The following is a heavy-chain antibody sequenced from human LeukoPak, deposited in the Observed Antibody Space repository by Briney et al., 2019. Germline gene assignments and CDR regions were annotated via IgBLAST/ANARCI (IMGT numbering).Heavy chain of an antibody. CDR1: GGTFSSYA. Sequence: SVKVTCKASGGTFSSYAISWVRQAPGQGLEWMGGIIPIFGTANYAQKFQGRVTITADESTSTAYMELSSLRSEDTAVYYCAAGIVVVTAIGAFDIWDQGTMVTVSS. J-gene: IGHJ3*02. CDR3: AAGIVVVTAIGAFDI. V-gene: IGHV1-69*13. CDR2: IIPIFGTA. D-gene: IGHD2-21*02.